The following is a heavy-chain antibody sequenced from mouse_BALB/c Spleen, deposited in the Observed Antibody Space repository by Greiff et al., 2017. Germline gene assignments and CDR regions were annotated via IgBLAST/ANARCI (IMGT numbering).Heavy chain of an antibody. CDR1: GYTFTSYV. V-gene: IGHV1-14*01. Sequence: EVQLQESGPELVKPGASVKMSCKASGYTFTSYVMHWVKQTPGQGLEWIGYINPYNDGTKYNEKFKGKATLTSDKSSSTAYMELSSLTSEDSAVYYCARGDLYLGGSSYGALGFLGQRASGTGSS. CDR3: ARGDLYLGGSSYGALGF. J-gene: IGHJ4*01. CDR2: INPYNDGT. D-gene: IGHD1-1*01.